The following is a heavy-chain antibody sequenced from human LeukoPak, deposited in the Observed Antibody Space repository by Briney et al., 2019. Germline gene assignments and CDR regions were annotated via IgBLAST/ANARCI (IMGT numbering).Heavy chain of an antibody. CDR3: AKDMDY. CDR1: GFTFDDYA. V-gene: IGHV3-9*01. J-gene: IGHJ4*02. CDR2: ISWNSGSI. Sequence: PGGSLRLSCAASGFTFDDYAMHWVRQAPGKGLEWVSGISWNSGSIGYADSVNGRFTTSRDNAKNSLYLQMNSLRAEDTALYYCAKDMDYWGEGTLVTVS.